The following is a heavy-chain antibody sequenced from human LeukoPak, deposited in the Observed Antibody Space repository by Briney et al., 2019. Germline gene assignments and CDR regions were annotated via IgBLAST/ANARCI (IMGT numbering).Heavy chain of an antibody. CDR1: GFTFTNAY. V-gene: IGHV3-15*01. CDR3: IHCSAGRGAWT. Sequence: GSPRLSCAASGFTFTNAYMAWVCQAPGKGLEWIGRIKSKTDGGTPDYAAPVNGRFTISRDDSRGTLYLQMNSLKTEDTAVYYCIHCSAGRGAWTCGQRALFSASS. CDR2: IKSKTDGGTP. D-gene: IGHD2-8*02. J-gene: IGHJ5*02.